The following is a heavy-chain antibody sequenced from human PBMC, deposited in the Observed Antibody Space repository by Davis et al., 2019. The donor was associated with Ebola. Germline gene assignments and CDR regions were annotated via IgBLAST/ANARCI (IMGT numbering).Heavy chain of an antibody. D-gene: IGHD6-13*01. CDR3: AKDRSAARTYYYYGMDV. V-gene: IGHV3-30*02. J-gene: IGHJ6*02. CDR1: GFTFSSYG. Sequence: GESLKISCAASGFTFSSYGMHWVRQAPGKGLEWVAFIRYDGSNKYYADSVKGRFTLSRDNSKNTLYLQMNSLRAEDTAVYYCAKDRSAARTYYYYGMDVWGQGTTVTVSS. CDR2: IRYDGSNK.